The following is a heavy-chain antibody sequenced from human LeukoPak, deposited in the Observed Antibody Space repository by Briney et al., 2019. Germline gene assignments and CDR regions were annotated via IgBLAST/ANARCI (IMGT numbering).Heavy chain of an antibody. CDR1: GGSISNYY. V-gene: IGHV4-4*07. D-gene: IGHD2-15*01. Sequence: SETLSLTCTVSGGSISNYYWTWIRQPAGKGLEWIGRIYTSGSTNYNPSLKSRVTMSVDTSKNQFSLKLSSVTAADTAVYYCAREVVVAATYDYWGQGTLVTVSS. J-gene: IGHJ4*02. CDR3: AREVVVAATYDY. CDR2: IYTSGST.